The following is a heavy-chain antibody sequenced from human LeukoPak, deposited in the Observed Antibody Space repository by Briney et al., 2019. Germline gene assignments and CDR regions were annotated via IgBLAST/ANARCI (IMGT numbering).Heavy chain of an antibody. CDR1: GGSFSSYY. D-gene: IGHD2-2*01. CDR2: INHSGST. CDR3: ATSFPPSYYFDY. J-gene: IGHJ4*02. Sequence: SETLSLTCAVYGGSFSSYYWSWIRQPPGKGLEWIGEINHSGSTNYNPSLKSRVTISVDTSKNQFSLKLSSVTAADTAVYYCATSFPPSYYFDYWGQGTLVTVSS. V-gene: IGHV4-34*01.